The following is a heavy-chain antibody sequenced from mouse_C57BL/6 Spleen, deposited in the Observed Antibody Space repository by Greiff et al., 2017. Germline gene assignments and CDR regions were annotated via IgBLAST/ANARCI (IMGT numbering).Heavy chain of an antibody. V-gene: IGHV1-22*01. D-gene: IGHD2-2*01. CDR1: GYTFTDYN. CDR3: ARTLYGFGPYFDV. Sequence: VQLQQSGPELVKPGASVKMSCKASGYTFTDYNMHWVKQSHGKSLEWIGYINPNNGGTSYNQKFKGKATLTVNKSSSTAYMELRSLTSEDSAVYYCARTLYGFGPYFDVWGTGTTVTVSS. J-gene: IGHJ1*03. CDR2: INPNNGGT.